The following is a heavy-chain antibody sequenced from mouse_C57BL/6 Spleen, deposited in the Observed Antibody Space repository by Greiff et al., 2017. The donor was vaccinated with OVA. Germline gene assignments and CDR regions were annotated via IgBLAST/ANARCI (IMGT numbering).Heavy chain of an antibody. D-gene: IGHD1-1*01. J-gene: IGHJ1*03. CDR2: IDPSDSYT. CDR3: ARTITTVVATRYFDV. CDR1: GYTFTSYW. V-gene: IGHV1-59*01. Sequence: VQLQQSGAELVRPGTSVKLSCKASGYTFTSYWMHWVKQRPGQGLEWIGVIDPSDSYTNYNQKFKGKATLTVDTSSSTAYMQLSSLTSEDSAVYYCARTITTVVATRYFDVWGTGTTVTVSS.